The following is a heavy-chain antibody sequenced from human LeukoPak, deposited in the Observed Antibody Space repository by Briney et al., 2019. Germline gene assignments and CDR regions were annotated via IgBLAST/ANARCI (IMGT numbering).Heavy chain of an antibody. CDR3: ARGGGRVIAPGIAVAGQITNWFDP. J-gene: IGHJ5*02. CDR2: INHSGST. CDR1: GGSISSYY. V-gene: IGHV4-34*01. Sequence: SETLSLTCTVSGGSISSYYWSWIRQPPGKGLEWIGEINHSGSTNYNPSLKSRVTISVDTSKNQFSLKLTSVTAADTAVYYCARGGGRVIAPGIAVAGQITNWFDPWGQGTLVTVSS. D-gene: IGHD6-19*01.